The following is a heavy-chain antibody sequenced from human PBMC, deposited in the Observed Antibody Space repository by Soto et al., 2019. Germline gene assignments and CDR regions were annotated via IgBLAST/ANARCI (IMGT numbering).Heavy chain of an antibody. Sequence: PSETLSLTCFVSGYSITAGGYYWSWIRHHPGKGLEWIGSFYSSGSIIYNPSLRSRVSISGDTSSNQFSISLTSVTVADTARYYCARMYSSGSGWFHPWGQGTLVTVSS. CDR1: GYSITAGGYY. D-gene: IGHD6-19*01. J-gene: IGHJ5*02. CDR3: ARMYSSGSGWFHP. CDR2: FYSSGSI. V-gene: IGHV4-31*03.